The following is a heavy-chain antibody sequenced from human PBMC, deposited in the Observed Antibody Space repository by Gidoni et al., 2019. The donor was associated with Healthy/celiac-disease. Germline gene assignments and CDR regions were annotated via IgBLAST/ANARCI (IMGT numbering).Heavy chain of an antibody. CDR3: ARGPSSLNYYDSSGLFDP. J-gene: IGHJ5*02. CDR1: GGSISSGGYY. D-gene: IGHD3-22*01. V-gene: IGHV4-31*03. Sequence: QVQLQESGPGLVKPSQTLSLTCTVSGGSISSGGYYWSWIRQHPGKGLEWIGYIYYSGSTYYNPSRKSRVTISVDTSKNQFSLKLSSVTAADTAVYYCARGPSSLNYYDSSGLFDPWGQGTLVTVSS. CDR2: IYYSGST.